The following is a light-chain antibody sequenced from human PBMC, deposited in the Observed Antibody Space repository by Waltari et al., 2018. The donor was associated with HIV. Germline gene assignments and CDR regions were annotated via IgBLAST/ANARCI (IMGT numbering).Light chain of an antibody. V-gene: IGLV1-44*01. J-gene: IGLJ3*02. CDR3: AAWDDSLNGWV. CDR2: SNN. CDR1: SSNIGSNT. Sequence: QSVLTQPPSASGTPGQRVTIPCSGSSSNIGSNTVSCFQQLQGTAPKLLIYSNNQRPSGVPDRFSGSKSGTSASLAITGLQSEDEADYYCAAWDDSLNGWVFGGGTKLTVL.